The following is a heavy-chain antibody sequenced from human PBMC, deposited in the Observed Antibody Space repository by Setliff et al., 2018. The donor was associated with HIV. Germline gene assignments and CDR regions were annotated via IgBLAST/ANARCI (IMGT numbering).Heavy chain of an antibody. V-gene: IGHV3-23*01. CDR1: GFTVSTYY. J-gene: IGHJ4*01. CDR2: ISGSGGST. CDR3: AKDGISGGAYPPYYFDY. D-gene: IGHD2-15*01. Sequence: PGGSLRLSCAASGFTVSTYYMSWVRQAPGKGLEWVSVISGSGGSTFYADSVKGWFTISRDNSKNTLYLQMNRLRVEDTAVYYCAKDGISGGAYPPYYFDYWGHGTLVTVSS.